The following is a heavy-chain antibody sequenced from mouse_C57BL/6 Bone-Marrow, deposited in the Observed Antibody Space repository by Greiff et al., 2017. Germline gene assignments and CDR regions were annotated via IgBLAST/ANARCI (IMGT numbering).Heavy chain of an antibody. Sequence: EVQGVESGGGLVKPGGSLKLSCAASGFTFSSYAMSWVRQTPEKRLEWVATICDGGSYTYYPDNVKGRITISRDNAKNNLYLQMSHLKSEDTAMYYCARDIYYYGGRGRDYFDYWGQGTTLTVSS. CDR2: ICDGGSYT. CDR3: ARDIYYYGGRGRDYFDY. CDR1: GFTFSSYA. V-gene: IGHV5-4*01. J-gene: IGHJ2*01. D-gene: IGHD1-1*01.